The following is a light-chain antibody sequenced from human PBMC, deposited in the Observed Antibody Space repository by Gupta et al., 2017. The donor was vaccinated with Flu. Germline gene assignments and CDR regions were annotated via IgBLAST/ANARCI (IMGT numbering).Light chain of an antibody. J-gene: IGKJ2*01. V-gene: IGKV1-5*03. CDR1: QSISSW. CDR2: KAS. Sequence: DIQMTQSPSTLSASVGDRVTITCRASQSISSWLAWYQQKPGKAPKLLIYKASSLESGVPSRFSGSGSGTEFTLTISSLQPDDFATYYFQQDNSPYTFGPGTKMEIK. CDR3: QQDNSPYT.